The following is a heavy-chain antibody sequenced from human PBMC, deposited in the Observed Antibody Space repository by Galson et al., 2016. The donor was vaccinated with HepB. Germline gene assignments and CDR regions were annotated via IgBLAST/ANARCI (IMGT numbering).Heavy chain of an antibody. D-gene: IGHD5-12*01. V-gene: IGHV4-59*01. J-gene: IGHJ6*02. Sequence: SETLSPTCSVSGGSISDYYWSWIRQSPGKRLEWIGYISYSGATNYNPSLKSRFSMSLDTSKNQLSLKVTPVTAADTAVYYCASHRGSGFGNWLDVWGQGTTVIVSS. CDR3: ASHRGSGFGNWLDV. CDR1: GGSISDYY. CDR2: ISYSGAT.